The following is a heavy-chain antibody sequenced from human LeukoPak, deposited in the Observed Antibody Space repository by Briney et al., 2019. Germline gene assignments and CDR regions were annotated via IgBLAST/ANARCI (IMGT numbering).Heavy chain of an antibody. Sequence: SETLSLTCTVSGGSISSGGYYWSWIRQHPGKGLEWIGYIYYSGSTYYNPSLKSRVTISVDTSKNQFSLKLSSVTAADTAAYYCARGYSSGSAGDYWGQGTLVTVSS. CDR2: IYYSGST. CDR3: ARGYSSGSAGDY. V-gene: IGHV4-31*03. J-gene: IGHJ4*02. D-gene: IGHD6-19*01. CDR1: GGSISSGGYY.